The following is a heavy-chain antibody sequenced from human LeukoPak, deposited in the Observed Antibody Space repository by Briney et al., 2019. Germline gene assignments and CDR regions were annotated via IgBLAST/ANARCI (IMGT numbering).Heavy chain of an antibody. CDR2: IYPNSGAT. CDR3: AKDDGGNSFAY. D-gene: IGHD4-23*01. V-gene: IGHV1-2*02. Sequence: ASVTVSCKTSGYTFTDSYMHWVRQAPGQGLEWMGWIYPNSGATNYAQKFQDRVTLTRDTSISTAYMELSRLTSDDTAVYYCAKDDGGNSFAYWGQGTLVTVSS. CDR1: GYTFTDSY. J-gene: IGHJ4*02.